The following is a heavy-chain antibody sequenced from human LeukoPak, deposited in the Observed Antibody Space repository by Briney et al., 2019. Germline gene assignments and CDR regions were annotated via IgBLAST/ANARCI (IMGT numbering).Heavy chain of an antibody. J-gene: IGHJ6*03. CDR1: GFFFNTNA. CDR2: IKQDGSEK. V-gene: IGHV3-7*01. Sequence: GGSLRLSCAASGFFFNTNAMSWVRQAPGKGLEWVANIKQDGSEKYYVDSVKGRFTISRDNAKNSLYLQMNSLRAEDTAVYYCARSRGYVGSYYYMDVWGKGTTVTVSS. CDR3: ARSRGYVGSYYYMDV. D-gene: IGHD5-12*01.